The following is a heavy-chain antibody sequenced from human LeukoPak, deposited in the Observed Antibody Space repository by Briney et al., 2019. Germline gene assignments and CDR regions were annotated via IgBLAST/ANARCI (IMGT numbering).Heavy chain of an antibody. V-gene: IGHV3-49*04. CDR3: TRPSTVGPWFDP. J-gene: IGHJ5*02. D-gene: IGHD4-23*01. CDR1: GFTFGDYA. CDR2: IRSKVHGGTA. Sequence: SLRLSCTASGFTFGDYAMNWVRQAPGKGLEWVAFIRSKVHGGTAEYAASVKGRFTISIDDSKSIVYLQMNSLETEDTAVYYCTRPSTVGPWFDPWGQGTLVTVSS.